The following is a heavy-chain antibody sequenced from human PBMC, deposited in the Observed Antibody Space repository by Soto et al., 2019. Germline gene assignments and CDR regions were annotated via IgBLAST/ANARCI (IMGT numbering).Heavy chain of an antibody. CDR1: GFTFSSYG. V-gene: IGHV3-33*01. J-gene: IGHJ4*02. D-gene: IGHD5-18*01. CDR3: ARVNLPGGYSYGNPFDY. Sequence: QVQLVESGGGVVQPGRSLRLSCAASGFTFSSYGMHWVRQAPGKGLEWVAVIWYDGSNKYYADSVKGRFTISRDNSKNTLYLQMNSLRAEDTAVYYCARVNLPGGYSYGNPFDYWGQGTLVTVSS. CDR2: IWYDGSNK.